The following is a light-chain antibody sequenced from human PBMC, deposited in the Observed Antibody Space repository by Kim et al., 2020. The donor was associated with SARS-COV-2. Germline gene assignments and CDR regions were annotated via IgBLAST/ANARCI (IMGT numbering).Light chain of an antibody. Sequence: SPGERATLSCRASQSVSSNLAWYQKKPGQAPRLVIYGASTRAAGVPARFSGSVSGAEFTLTISNLQPEDCAVYYCQQYNKWMYTFGQGTKLEI. V-gene: IGKV3D-15*01. CDR3: QQYNKWMYT. CDR2: GAS. J-gene: IGKJ2*01. CDR1: QSVSSN.